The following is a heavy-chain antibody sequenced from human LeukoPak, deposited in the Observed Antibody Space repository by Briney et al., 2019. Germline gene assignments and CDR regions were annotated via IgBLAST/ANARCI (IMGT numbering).Heavy chain of an antibody. CDR2: IYYSGNT. Sequence: SETLSLTCTVSGGSLSGSYWSWIRQPPGKGLEWIGYIYYSGNTKYNPSLKSRVTISRDTSKNQFSLKLTSVTAADTAVYYCARDGSGSYFNWFDPWGQGTLVTVSS. CDR3: ARDGSGSYFNWFDP. CDR1: GGSLSGSY. V-gene: IGHV4-59*01. D-gene: IGHD1-26*01. J-gene: IGHJ5*02.